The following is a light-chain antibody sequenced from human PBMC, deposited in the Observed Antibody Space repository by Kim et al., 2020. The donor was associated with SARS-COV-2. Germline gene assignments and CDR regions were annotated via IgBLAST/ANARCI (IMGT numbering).Light chain of an antibody. CDR1: SSDIGAYNY. CDR2: TVT. J-gene: IGLJ3*02. V-gene: IGLV2-14*03. CDR3: ISFTTAATWV. Sequence: LSQPASVSGSPGQSITISCTGTSSDIGAYNYVSWFQQHPGKAPQLMIYTVTERPSGVSNRFSGSKSGTTASLTISGLQAEDEADYYCISFTTAATWVF.